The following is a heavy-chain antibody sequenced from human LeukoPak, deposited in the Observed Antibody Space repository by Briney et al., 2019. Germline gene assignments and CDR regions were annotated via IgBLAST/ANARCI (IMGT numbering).Heavy chain of an antibody. V-gene: IGHV3-23*01. J-gene: IGHJ4*02. CDR1: GFTFSSYA. D-gene: IGHD3-22*01. CDR3: AKDRGSGYHYFDY. Sequence: PGGSLRLSCPVSGFTFSSYAMSWVRQAPGRGLEWVSVISTSGESAYYADSVKGRFTISRDNSKNTLNLQMNSLRAEDTAVYYCAKDRGSGYHYFDYWGQGTLVTVSS. CDR2: ISTSGESA.